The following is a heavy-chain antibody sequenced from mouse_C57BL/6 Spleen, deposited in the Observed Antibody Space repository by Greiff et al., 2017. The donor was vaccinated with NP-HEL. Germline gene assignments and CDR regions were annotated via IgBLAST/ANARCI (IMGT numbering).Heavy chain of an antibody. CDR1: GFTFSSYA. CDR3: ARAITTVVDPYYFDY. D-gene: IGHD1-1*01. J-gene: IGHJ2*01. V-gene: IGHV5-4*03. Sequence: EVMLVESGGGLVKPGGSLKLSCAASGFTFSSYAMSWVRQTPEKRLEWVATISDGGSYTYYPDNVKGRFTISRDNAKNNLYLQMSHLKSEDTAMYYCARAITTVVDPYYFDYWGQGTTLTVSS. CDR2: ISDGGSYT.